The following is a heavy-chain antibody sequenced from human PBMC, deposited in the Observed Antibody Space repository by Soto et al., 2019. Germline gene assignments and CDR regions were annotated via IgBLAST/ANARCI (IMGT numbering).Heavy chain of an antibody. CDR1: GFTFNKYA. Sequence: GGSLRLSCTASGFTFNKYAMSWVRQAPGKGLEWVSAITDSGAASHYADSVKGRFTVSRDNSKNTLYLQMNSLNSDDTAVYYCATPTPLRGAMITNINFDFWGQGTPVTVSS. CDR3: ATPTPLRGAMITNINFDF. V-gene: IGHV3-23*01. J-gene: IGHJ4*02. D-gene: IGHD3-10*01. CDR2: ITDSGAAS.